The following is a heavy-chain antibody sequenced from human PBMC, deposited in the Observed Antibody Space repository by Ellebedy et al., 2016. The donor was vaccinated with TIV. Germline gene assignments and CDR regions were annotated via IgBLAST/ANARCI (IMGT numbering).Heavy chain of an antibody. J-gene: IGHJ5*02. D-gene: IGHD6-19*01. CDR2: IWYDGSNK. V-gene: IGHV3-33*01. CDR3: ARGGGQWLAYNWFDP. Sequence: GGSLRLSCAASGFTFSSYGMHWVRQAPGKGLEWVAVIWYDGSNKYYADSVKGRFTISRDNSKNTLYLQMNSLRAEDTAVYYCARGGGQWLAYNWFDPWGQGTLVTVSS. CDR1: GFTFSSYG.